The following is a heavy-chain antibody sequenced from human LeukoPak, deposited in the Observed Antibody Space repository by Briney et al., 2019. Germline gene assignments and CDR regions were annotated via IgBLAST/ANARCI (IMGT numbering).Heavy chain of an antibody. CDR3: AKDAQRGFDYSNSLEH. CDR2: IGGDATNK. Sequence: PETSLTLSCEPSGLTFSHFCMHWARHARGEGLECVAVIGGDATNKYYGDSVKGRFTISRDNFKKTVSLQMDSLRAEDTAVYYCAKDAQRGFDYSNSLEHWGQGSLVTVSS. V-gene: IGHV3-33*06. D-gene: IGHD4-11*01. CDR1: GLTFSHFC. J-gene: IGHJ4*02.